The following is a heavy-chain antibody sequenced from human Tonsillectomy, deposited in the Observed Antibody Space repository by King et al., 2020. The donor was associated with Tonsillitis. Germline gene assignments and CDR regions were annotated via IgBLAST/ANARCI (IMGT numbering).Heavy chain of an antibody. Sequence: VQLVESGGGLVQPGRSLRLSCAASGFTFHDYAMHWVRQAPGKGQEWVSGVSWNSGSIGYLDSVKGRFTISRDNAKNSLYLQMNSLRAEDTALYYCAKDISGAAGVSSYFDGMAVWGQGTTVTVSS. CDR2: VSWNSGSI. CDR3: AKDISGAAGVSSYFDGMAV. J-gene: IGHJ6*02. V-gene: IGHV3-9*01. CDR1: GFTFHDYA. D-gene: IGHD6-25*01.